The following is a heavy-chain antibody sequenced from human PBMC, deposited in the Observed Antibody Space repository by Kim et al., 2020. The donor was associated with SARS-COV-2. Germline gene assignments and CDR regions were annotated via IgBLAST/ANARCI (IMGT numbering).Heavy chain of an antibody. V-gene: IGHV4-59*01. Sequence: PSLKSRVTISVDTSKHQFSLKLSSVTAADTAVYYCARETFIYGDYLFDYWGQGTLVTVSS. J-gene: IGHJ4*02. D-gene: IGHD4-17*01. CDR3: ARETFIYGDYLFDY.